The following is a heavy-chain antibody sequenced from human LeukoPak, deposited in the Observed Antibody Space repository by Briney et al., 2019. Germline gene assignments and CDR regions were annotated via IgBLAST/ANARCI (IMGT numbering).Heavy chain of an antibody. Sequence: GGSLRLSCAASGFSFSRYWMHWVRQAPGKGLVWVSRISDEGSHTFYADSVKGRFTISRDISKNTLYLQMNSLRAEDTAVYYCARVLSGRGSLYDYYYYMDVWGKGTTVTISS. CDR3: ARVLSGRGSLYDYYYYMDV. CDR1: GFSFSRYW. V-gene: IGHV3-74*01. D-gene: IGHD3-10*01. J-gene: IGHJ6*03. CDR2: ISDEGSHT.